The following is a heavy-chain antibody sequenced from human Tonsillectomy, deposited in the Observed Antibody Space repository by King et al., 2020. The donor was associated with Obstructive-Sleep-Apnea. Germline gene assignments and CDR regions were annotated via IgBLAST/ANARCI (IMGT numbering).Heavy chain of an antibody. Sequence: VQLVESGAEVKNPGASVKVSCKASGYSFTGYYLNWVRQAPGQGLEWMGWINPYSGATEYAQNFQGRVSMTSDTSISTAYMELSRLRSDDTAVYYCASWGAISFFGSGTPVDYWGQGTLVTVSS. CDR2: INPYSGAT. V-gene: IGHV1-2*02. D-gene: IGHD3-10*01. J-gene: IGHJ4*02. CDR3: ASWGAISFFGSGTPVDY. CDR1: GYSFTGYY.